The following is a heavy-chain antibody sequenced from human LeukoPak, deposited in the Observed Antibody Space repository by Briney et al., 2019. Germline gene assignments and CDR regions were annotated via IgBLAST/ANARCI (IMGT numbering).Heavy chain of an antibody. V-gene: IGHV4-34*01. J-gene: IGHJ4*02. CDR1: DGSFSGYY. D-gene: IGHD4-17*01. Sequence: PSETLSLTCAVYDGSFSGYYWSWIRQPPGKGLEWIGEINHGGSTNYNPSLKSRVTISVDTSKNQFSLKLSSVTAADTAVYYCARTRRWSMVTTFRGERSGGYFDYWGQGTLVTVSS. CDR2: INHGGST. CDR3: ARTRRWSMVTTFRGERSGGYFDY.